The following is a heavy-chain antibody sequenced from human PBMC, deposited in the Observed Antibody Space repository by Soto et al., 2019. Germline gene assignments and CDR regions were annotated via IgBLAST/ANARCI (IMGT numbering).Heavy chain of an antibody. CDR2: ISAFNGQT. CDR3: AIDRSPYGREDD. CDR1: GYRFTTYG. J-gene: IGHJ4*02. Sequence: DSVQDSCKTSGYRFTTYGISWVRRAPGQGLPWMGWISAFNGQTKSAQKVQGRVTMTTDTSTSTVYMELRNLRSDDTAIYYCAIDRSPYGREDDWGQGILVTV. V-gene: IGHV1-18*01. D-gene: IGHD2-15*01.